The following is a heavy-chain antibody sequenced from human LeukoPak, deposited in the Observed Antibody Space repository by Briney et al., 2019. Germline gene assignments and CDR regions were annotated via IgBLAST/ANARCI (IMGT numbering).Heavy chain of an antibody. V-gene: IGHV4-59*08. Sequence: ASETLSLTCTVSGGSISSYYWSWIRQPPGKGLEWIGYIYYSGSTYYNPSLKSRVTISVDTSKNQFSLNLSSVTAADTAVYYCARHDIIAVAFSYWGQGTLVTVSS. CDR1: GGSISSYY. J-gene: IGHJ4*02. D-gene: IGHD6-19*01. CDR3: ARHDIIAVAFSY. CDR2: IYYSGST.